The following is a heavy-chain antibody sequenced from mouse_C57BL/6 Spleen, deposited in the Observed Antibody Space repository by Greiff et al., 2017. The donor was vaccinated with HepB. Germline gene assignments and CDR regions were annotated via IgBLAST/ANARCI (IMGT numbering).Heavy chain of an antibody. V-gene: IGHV1-61*01. CDR3: ARRRNDGYYEGDD. Sequence: QVQLQQPGAELVRPGSSVKLSCKASGYTFTSYWMDWVKQRPGQGLEWIGNIYPSDSETHYNQKFKDKATLTVDKSSSTAYMQLSSLTSEDSAVYYCARRRNDGYYEGDDWGQGTSVTVSS. D-gene: IGHD2-3*01. CDR2: IYPSDSET. CDR1: GYTFTSYW. J-gene: IGHJ4*01.